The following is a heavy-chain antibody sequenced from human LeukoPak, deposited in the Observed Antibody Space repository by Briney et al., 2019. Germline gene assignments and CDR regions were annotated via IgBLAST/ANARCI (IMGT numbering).Heavy chain of an antibody. Sequence: GGSLRLSCAASGFTFNSYAMSWVRQAPGKGLEWVSAITGSGDSTYYADSVKGRFTISRDNSKNTLYLQMNSLRAEDTAVYYCARLYSYGWDFDYWGQGTLVTVSS. D-gene: IGHD5-18*01. CDR2: ITGSGDST. CDR3: ARLYSYGWDFDY. J-gene: IGHJ4*02. V-gene: IGHV3-23*01. CDR1: GFTFNSYA.